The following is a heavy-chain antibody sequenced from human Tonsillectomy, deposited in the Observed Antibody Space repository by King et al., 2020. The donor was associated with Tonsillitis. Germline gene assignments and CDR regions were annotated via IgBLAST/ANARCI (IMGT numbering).Heavy chain of an antibody. CDR2: IIPIFGTA. D-gene: IGHD4-17*01. Sequence: HVQLVQSGAEVKKPGSSVKVSCKASGGTFSSYAISGVRQAPGQGLEWRGGIIPIFGTANYAQKFQGRVTITADESTSTAYMELSSLRSEDTAVYYCARLPSIDYGDSELSGGNWFDPWGQGTLVTVSS. CDR1: GGTFSSYA. V-gene: IGHV1-69*01. J-gene: IGHJ5*02. CDR3: ARLPSIDYGDSELSGGNWFDP.